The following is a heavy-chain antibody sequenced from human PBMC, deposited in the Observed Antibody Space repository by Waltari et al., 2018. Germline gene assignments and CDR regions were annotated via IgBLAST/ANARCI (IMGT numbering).Heavy chain of an antibody. CDR3: AINQY. CDR1: GINFSNYW. CDR2: IKPDGSEK. J-gene: IGHJ4*02. V-gene: IGHV3-7*01. Sequence: EVQLVESGGGLVQPGGSPRLSCVVSGINFSNYWMNGVRQAPGKGLEWVANIKPDGSEKYYVDSVKGRLTISRDNAKNSLFLQMNSLSVDDTGVYYCAINQYWGQGTLVTVSS.